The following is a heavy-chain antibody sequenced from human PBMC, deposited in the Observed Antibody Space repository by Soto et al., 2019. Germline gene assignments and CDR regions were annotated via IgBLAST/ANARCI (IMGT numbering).Heavy chain of an antibody. CDR2: IIPNFGAA. CDR3: ARGGVITAAPLYMDV. J-gene: IGHJ6*03. D-gene: IGHD2-2*01. V-gene: IGHV1-69*13. Sequence: SVKVSCKASGGTFSSYGISWVRQAPGQGLEWMGGIIPNFGAANYAQRFEGRVTITADEATSTAYMELSSLRSEDTAVYYCARGGVITAAPLYMDVWGQGTTVTVSS. CDR1: GGTFSSYG.